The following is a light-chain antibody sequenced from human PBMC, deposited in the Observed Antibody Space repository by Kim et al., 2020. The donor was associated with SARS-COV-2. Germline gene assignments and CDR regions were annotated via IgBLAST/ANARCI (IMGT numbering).Light chain of an antibody. J-gene: IGLJ2*01. CDR3: TSYTNSGAFVL. CDR1: SSDIGAYNY. CDR2: DVT. V-gene: IGLV2-14*03. Sequence: QSITVSCTGTSSDIGAYNYVSWYQQHPGKAPKLMIYDVTYRPSAVSNRFSGSKSGNTASLTISGLQTDDEADYYCTSYTNSGAFVLFGGGTQLTVL.